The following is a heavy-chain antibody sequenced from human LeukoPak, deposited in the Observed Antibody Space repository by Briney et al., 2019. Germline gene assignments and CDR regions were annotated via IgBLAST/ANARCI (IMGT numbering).Heavy chain of an antibody. Sequence: SETLSLTCTVSGGSISSYYWSWIRQPAGKGPEWIGRIYTSGSTNYNPSLKSRVTMSVDTSKNQFSLKLSSVTAADTAVYYCARDRRFGELFNYYYGMDVWGQGTTVTVSS. V-gene: IGHV4-4*07. CDR2: IYTSGST. CDR1: GGSISSYY. J-gene: IGHJ6*02. CDR3: ARDRRFGELFNYYYGMDV. D-gene: IGHD3-10*01.